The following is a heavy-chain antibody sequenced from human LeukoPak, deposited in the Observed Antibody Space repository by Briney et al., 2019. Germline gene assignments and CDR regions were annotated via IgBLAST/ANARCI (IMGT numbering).Heavy chain of an antibody. D-gene: IGHD6-19*01. CDR3: ARVYSSGWSPNWFDP. J-gene: IGHJ5*02. CDR1: GGTFSSYA. Sequence: SVKVSCKASGGTFSSYAISWVRQAPGQGLEWMGGIIPIFGTANYAQKFQGRVTITADESTSTAYMEPSSLRSEDTAVYYCARVYSSGWSPNWFDPWGQGTLVTVSS. CDR2: IIPIFGTA. V-gene: IGHV1-69*13.